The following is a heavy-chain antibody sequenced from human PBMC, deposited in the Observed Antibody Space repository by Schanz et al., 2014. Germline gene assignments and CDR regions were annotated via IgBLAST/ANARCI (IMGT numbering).Heavy chain of an antibody. J-gene: IGHJ4*02. CDR3: ARVRYDILTDYYTEYYFDS. Sequence: EVQLLESGGALVQPGGSLRLSCAASGFTFSHYWLSWVRQTPGKRLEWVANIRQDGSAKFYVDSVNSRFAISRDNAENSVYLQMNSLRAEDTAVYYCARVRYDILTDYYTEYYFDSWGQGTLVAVSS. D-gene: IGHD3-9*01. CDR1: GFTFSHYW. V-gene: IGHV3-7*01. CDR2: IRQDGSAK.